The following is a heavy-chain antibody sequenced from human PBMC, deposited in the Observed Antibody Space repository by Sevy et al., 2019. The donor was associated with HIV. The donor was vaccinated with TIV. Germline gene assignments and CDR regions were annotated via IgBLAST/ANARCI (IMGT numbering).Heavy chain of an antibody. Sequence: SETLSLTCSVSGASISSGDDYWSWIRQPPGKGLEWIGYIYYSGSTSYNPSLRSRIIMSVDTSKNQFSLKLSSVTAADTAVYCCARGPNYYDGSGDQGYFDYWGQGTLVTVSS. D-gene: IGHD3-22*01. CDR1: GASISSGDDY. CDR3: ARGPNYYDGSGDQGYFDY. J-gene: IGHJ4*02. CDR2: IYYSGST. V-gene: IGHV4-30-4*01.